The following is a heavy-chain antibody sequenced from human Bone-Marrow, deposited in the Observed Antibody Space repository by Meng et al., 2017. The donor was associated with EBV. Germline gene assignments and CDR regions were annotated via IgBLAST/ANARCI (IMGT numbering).Heavy chain of an antibody. CDR2: ISGSGGST. D-gene: IGHD2-15*01. J-gene: IGHJ4*02. V-gene: IGHV3-23*04. CDR3: ARLGYCSGGSCSAFDY. Sequence: EVQLVESGGGLVQPGGSLRVSCAASGFTFSSYAMSWVRQAPGKGLEWVSAISGSGGSTYYADSVKGRFTISRDNAKNSLYLQMNSLRAEDTAVYYCARLGYCSGGSCSAFDYWGQGPLVTVSS. CDR1: GFTFSSYA.